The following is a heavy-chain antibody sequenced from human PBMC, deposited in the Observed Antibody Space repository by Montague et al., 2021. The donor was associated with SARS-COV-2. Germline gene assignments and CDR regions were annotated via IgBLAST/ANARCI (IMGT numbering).Heavy chain of an antibody. J-gene: IGHJ4*02. V-gene: IGHV3-23*01. CDR3: VKWSSSYGSPNTDFFDS. Sequence: SLRLSCAASGFSFSNYAMTWVRQAPGKGLVWVSSITDRGTTYYADSVKARLTISRDNSKNTLHLHMNNLSVEDTAVYRCVKWSSSYGSPNTDFFDSWGQGTLVTVSS. CDR2: ITDRGTT. CDR1: GFSFSNYA. D-gene: IGHD5-18*01.